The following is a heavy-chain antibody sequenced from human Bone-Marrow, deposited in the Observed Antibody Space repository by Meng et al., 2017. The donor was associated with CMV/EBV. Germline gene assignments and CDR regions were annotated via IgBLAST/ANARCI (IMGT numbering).Heavy chain of an antibody. D-gene: IGHD6-13*01. CDR3: ARDSSSPDY. V-gene: IGHV3-11*04. CDR1: GFNFSDYY. J-gene: IGHJ4*02. CDR2: ISSSGSTI. Sequence: LCCAASGFNFSDYYMGWIRQAPGKGLEWVSYISSSGSTIYYADSVKGRFTISRDNAKNSLYLQMNSLRAEDTAVYYCARDSSSPDYWGQGTLVTVSS.